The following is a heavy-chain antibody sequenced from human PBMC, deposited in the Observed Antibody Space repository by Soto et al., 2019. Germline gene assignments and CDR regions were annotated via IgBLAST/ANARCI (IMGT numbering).Heavy chain of an antibody. J-gene: IGHJ4*02. CDR2: VSYDGSNK. CDR3: AKDTYYYDRSGYYTYDH. Sequence: QVQLVESGGGVVQPGRSLRLSCAASGFTFSSYGVHWVRQAPGKGLEWVASVSYDGSNKHYADSVKGRFTISRDKSRNTLDLQMNSLRSEYTAVYYCAKDTYYYDRSGYYTYDHWGQGTQVTVSS. V-gene: IGHV3-30*18. D-gene: IGHD3-22*01. CDR1: GFTFSSYG.